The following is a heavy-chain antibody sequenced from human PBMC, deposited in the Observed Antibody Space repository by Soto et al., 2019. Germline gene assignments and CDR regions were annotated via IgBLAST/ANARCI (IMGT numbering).Heavy chain of an antibody. CDR2: FDPEDGET. CDR3: ATDVLRFLEWFTFDY. J-gene: IGHJ4*02. Sequence: GASVKVSCKVSGYTLTELSMHWVRQAPGKGLEWMGGFDPEDGETIYAQKFQGRVTMTEDTSTDTAYMELSSLRSEDTAVYYCATDVLRFLEWFTFDYWGQGTLVTVSS. CDR1: GYTLTELS. V-gene: IGHV1-24*01. D-gene: IGHD3-3*01.